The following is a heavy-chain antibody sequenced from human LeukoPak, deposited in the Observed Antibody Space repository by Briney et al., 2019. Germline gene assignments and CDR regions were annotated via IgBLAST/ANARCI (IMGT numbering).Heavy chain of an antibody. J-gene: IGHJ2*01. CDR2: IPYEGSNK. Sequence: PGGSLLLSFSASRFTLGHYVMHSVRQAPGKGLELVKIIPYEGSNKLYADCVKGRFIISRDNSKNTMYLQMNSLRIEDTAVYYCAKEADDDWYFDVWGRGTLVTVSS. D-gene: IGHD3-16*01. V-gene: IGHV3-30*18. CDR1: RFTLGHYV. CDR3: AKEADDDWYFDV.